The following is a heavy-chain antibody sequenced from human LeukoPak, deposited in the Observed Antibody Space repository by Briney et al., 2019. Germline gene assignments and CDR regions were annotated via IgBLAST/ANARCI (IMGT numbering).Heavy chain of an antibody. CDR1: GFTFSNAW. D-gene: IGHD3-22*01. CDR3: TTDPSITMIVVE. Sequence: GGSLRLSCAASGFTFSNAWMSWVRQAPGKGLEWVGRIKSKTDGGTTDYAAPVKGRFTISRDDSKNTLYLQMNSLRTEDTAVYYCTTDPSITMIVVERGQGTMVTVSS. V-gene: IGHV3-15*01. J-gene: IGHJ3*01. CDR2: IKSKTDGGTT.